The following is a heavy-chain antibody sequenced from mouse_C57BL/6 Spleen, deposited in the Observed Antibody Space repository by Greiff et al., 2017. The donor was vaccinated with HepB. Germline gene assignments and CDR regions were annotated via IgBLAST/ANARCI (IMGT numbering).Heavy chain of an antibody. V-gene: IGHV1-64*01. CDR1: GYTFTSYW. CDR3: ASYGSSGGFAY. Sequence: QVQLQQPGAELVKPGASVKLSCKASGYTFTSYWMHWVKQRPGQGLEWIGMIHPNSGSTNYNEKFKSKATLTVDKSSSTAYMQLSSLTSEDSAVYYCASYGSSGGFAYWGQGTLVTVSA. D-gene: IGHD1-1*01. J-gene: IGHJ3*01. CDR2: IHPNSGST.